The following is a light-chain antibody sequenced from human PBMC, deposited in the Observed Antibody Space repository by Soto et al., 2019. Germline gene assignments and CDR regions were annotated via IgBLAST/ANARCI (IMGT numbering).Light chain of an antibody. CDR2: GAS. V-gene: IGKV3-15*01. J-gene: IGKJ1*01. Sequence: EIVMTQSHDTLSVSPGERATLSCRASQSVSSNLAWYQQKPGQAPRLLIYGASTRATGIPARFSGSGSGTEFTLTISSLQSEDFAVYYCQQYNNWPLTFGQGTKVDIK. CDR3: QQYNNWPLT. CDR1: QSVSSN.